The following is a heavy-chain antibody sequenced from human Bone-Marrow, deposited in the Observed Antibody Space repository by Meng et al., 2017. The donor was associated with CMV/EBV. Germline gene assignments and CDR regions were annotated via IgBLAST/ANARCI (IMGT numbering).Heavy chain of an antibody. V-gene: IGHV1-2*02. CDR3: ARGPTGSLGQQLTRGGWFDP. J-gene: IGHJ5*02. D-gene: IGHD6-13*01. Sequence: ASVKVSCKASGYTFTGYYMHWVRQAPGQGLEWMGWINPNSGGTNYAQKFQGRVTMTRDTSISTAYMELSSVTAADTAVYYCARGPTGSLGQQLTRGGWFDPWGQGTLVTVSS. CDR2: INPNSGGT. CDR1: GYTFTGYY.